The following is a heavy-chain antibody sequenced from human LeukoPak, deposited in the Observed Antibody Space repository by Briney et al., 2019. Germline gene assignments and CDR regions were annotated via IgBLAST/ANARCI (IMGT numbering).Heavy chain of an antibody. CDR3: ARRGLDY. J-gene: IGHJ4*02. V-gene: IGHV1-18*01. CDR1: GYTFTIYG. Sequence: ASVTVSCTASGYTFTIYGISWVRQAPGQGLEWMGWINTYNGDTNYIQKFQGRVTVTTDTSTTTAYMELRSLRSDDTAVYYCARRGLDYWGQGTLVTVSS. D-gene: IGHD3-16*01. CDR2: INTYNGDT.